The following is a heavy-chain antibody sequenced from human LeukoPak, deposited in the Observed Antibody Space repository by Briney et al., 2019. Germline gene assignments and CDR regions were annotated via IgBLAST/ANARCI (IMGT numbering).Heavy chain of an antibody. Sequence: SETLSLTCTVSGGSISSYYWSWIRQPPGKGLEWIGYIYYSGSTNYNPSLKSRVTISVDTSKNQFSLKLSSVTAADTAVYYCARDGGRGISGAFDIWGQGTMVTVSS. J-gene: IGHJ3*02. CDR3: ARDGGRGISGAFDI. CDR2: IYYSGST. D-gene: IGHD2-15*01. CDR1: GGSISSYY. V-gene: IGHV4-59*01.